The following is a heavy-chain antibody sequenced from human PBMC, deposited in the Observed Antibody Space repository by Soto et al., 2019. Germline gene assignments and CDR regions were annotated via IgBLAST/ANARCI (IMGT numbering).Heavy chain of an antibody. V-gene: IGHV3-9*01. CDR1: GFTFDDYA. D-gene: IGHD4-4*01. CDR3: AKDLYSKYGAAVHI. Sequence: GGSLRLSCADSGFTFDDYAMHWVRQAPGKGLEWVSGISWNSDNIGYADSVKGRFTISRDNVKNSLYLQMNGLRAEDTALYYCAKDLYSKYGAAVHIGGQGTM. CDR2: ISWNSDNI. J-gene: IGHJ3*02.